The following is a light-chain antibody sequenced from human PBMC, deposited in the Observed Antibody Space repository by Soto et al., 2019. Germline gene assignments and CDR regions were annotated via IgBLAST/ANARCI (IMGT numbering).Light chain of an antibody. V-gene: IGKV3-20*01. CDR2: DAS. Sequence: EIVLTQSPGTLSLSPGERATLSCRASQIVSTNWLAWYQQKPGQAPILLIYDASGRATGIPDRFSGSGSGTDFTLTISRLEPEDFAVYYCQQYDSSWTFGQGTKVEIK. J-gene: IGKJ1*01. CDR1: QIVSTNW. CDR3: QQYDSSWT.